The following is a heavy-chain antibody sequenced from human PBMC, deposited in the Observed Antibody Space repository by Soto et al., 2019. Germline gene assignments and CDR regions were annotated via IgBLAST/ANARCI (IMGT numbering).Heavy chain of an antibody. CDR2: ISGSGGST. V-gene: IGHV3-23*01. J-gene: IGHJ4*02. Sequence: EVQLLESGGGLVQPGGSLRLSCAASGFTFSSYAMSWVRQALGKGLEWVSAISGSGGSTYYADSVKGRFTISRDNSKNTLYLQMNSLRAEDTAVYYCAKDRGVLRFLEWLYFDYWGQGTLVTVSS. CDR1: GFTFSSYA. D-gene: IGHD3-3*01. CDR3: AKDRGVLRFLEWLYFDY.